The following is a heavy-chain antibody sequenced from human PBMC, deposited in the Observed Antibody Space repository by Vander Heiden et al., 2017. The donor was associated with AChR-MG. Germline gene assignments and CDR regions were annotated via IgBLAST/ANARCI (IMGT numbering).Heavy chain of an antibody. V-gene: IGHV3-7*01. CDR2: IKQDGSEK. J-gene: IGHJ6*02. CDR3: ARGAVYGFWSGYYSRGENYYYYGMDV. D-gene: IGHD3-3*01. CDR1: GFTFSSYW. Sequence: EVQLVESGGGLVQPGGSLRLSCAASGFTFSSYWMSWVRQAPGKGLEWVANIKQDGSEKYYVDSVKGRFTISRDNAKNSLYLQMNSLRAEDTAVYYCARGAVYGFWSGYYSRGENYYYYGMDVWGQGTTVTVSS.